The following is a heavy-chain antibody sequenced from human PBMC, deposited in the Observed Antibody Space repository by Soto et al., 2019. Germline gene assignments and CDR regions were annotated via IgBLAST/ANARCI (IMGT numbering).Heavy chain of an antibody. CDR2: INPNSGGT. D-gene: IGHD3-10*01. V-gene: IGHV1-2*04. Sequence: ASVKVSCKASGYTFTGYYMHWVRQAPGQGLEWMGWINPNSGGTNYAQKFQGWVTITRDTSISTAYMELSRLRSDDTAVYYCARDRPDYYGSGSYSPYYLDYWGQGTLVTVSS. J-gene: IGHJ4*02. CDR3: ARDRPDYYGSGSYSPYYLDY. CDR1: GYTFTGYY.